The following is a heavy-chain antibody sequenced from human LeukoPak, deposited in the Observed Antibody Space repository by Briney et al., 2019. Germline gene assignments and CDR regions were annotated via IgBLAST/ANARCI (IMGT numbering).Heavy chain of an antibody. D-gene: IGHD1-7*01. CDR3: ARGYPGGISETTGSFDY. CDR2: IYYSGST. Sequence: PLETLSLTCTVSGGSTSSYYWSWIRQPPGKGLEWIGYIYYSGSTNYNPSLKSRVTISVDTSKNQFSLKLSSVTAADTAVYYCARGYPGGISETTGSFDYWGQGTLVTVSS. V-gene: IGHV4-59*01. J-gene: IGHJ4*02. CDR1: GGSTSSYY.